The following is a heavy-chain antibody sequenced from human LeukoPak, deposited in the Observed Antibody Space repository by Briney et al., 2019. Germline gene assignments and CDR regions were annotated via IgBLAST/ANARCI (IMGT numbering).Heavy chain of an antibody. D-gene: IGHD2-2*01. CDR3: ARVIGYCSSTSCSYYFDY. J-gene: IGHJ4*02. CDR2: MNPNSGNT. CDR1: GYTFTSYD. V-gene: IGHV1-8*01. Sequence: GASVKVSCKASGYTFTSYDINWVRQATGQGLEWMGWMNPNSGNTGCAQKFQDRVTMTRNTSISTAYMELSSLRSEDTAVYYCARVIGYCSSTSCSYYFDYWGQGTLVTVSS.